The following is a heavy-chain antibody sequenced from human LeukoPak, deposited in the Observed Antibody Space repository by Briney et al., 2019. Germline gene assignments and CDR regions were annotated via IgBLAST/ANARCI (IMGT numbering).Heavy chain of an antibody. Sequence: GGSLRLSCAASGSTFSRYWMHWVRQAPGKGLVWVSRAKSDGSDTIYADSVKGRFTISRDNAKNTLYLQMDSLRAEDTAVYYCTTGIGSYYYYWGQGTLVTVAS. CDR1: GSTFSRYW. J-gene: IGHJ4*02. D-gene: IGHD1-26*01. CDR3: TTGIGSYYYY. V-gene: IGHV3-74*01. CDR2: AKSDGSDT.